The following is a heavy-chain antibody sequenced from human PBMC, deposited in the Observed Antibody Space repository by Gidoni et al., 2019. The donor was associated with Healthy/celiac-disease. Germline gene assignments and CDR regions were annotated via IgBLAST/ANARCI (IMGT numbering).Heavy chain of an antibody. Sequence: QVQLVASGGGLVQPRRSLRPPCAASGFTFRSYGMHWVRQAPGKGVEWVAVIWYDGSNKYYADSVKGRFTISRDNSKNTLYLQMNSLRAEDTAVYCCARDRGVPPKYFDYWGQGTLVTVSS. CDR1: GFTFRSYG. J-gene: IGHJ4*02. D-gene: IGHD1-26*01. CDR3: ARDRGVPPKYFDY. CDR2: IWYDGSNK. V-gene: IGHV3-33*01.